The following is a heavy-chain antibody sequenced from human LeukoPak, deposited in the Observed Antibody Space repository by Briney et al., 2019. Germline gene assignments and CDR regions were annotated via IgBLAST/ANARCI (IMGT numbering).Heavy chain of an antibody. D-gene: IGHD3-22*01. CDR3: ARDSATREHYYDRTYWFDP. V-gene: IGHV4-38-2*02. CDR2: IYHSGST. Sequence: SETLSLTCIVSGASISSYYWTWIRQPPGKGLEWIGSIYHSGSTYYNPSLKSRVTISVDTSKNQFSLKLSSVTAADTAVYYCARDSATREHYYDRTYWFDPWGQGTLVTVSS. J-gene: IGHJ5*02. CDR1: GASISSYY.